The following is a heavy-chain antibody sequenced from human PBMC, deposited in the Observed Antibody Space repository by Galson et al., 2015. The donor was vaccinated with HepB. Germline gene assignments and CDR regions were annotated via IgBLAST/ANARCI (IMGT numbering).Heavy chain of an antibody. V-gene: IGHV1-69-2*01. D-gene: IGHD5-12*01. CDR1: GYTFTDYY. J-gene: IGHJ4*02. CDR2: VDPEDGET. CDR3: ATDPPGSGYVR. Sequence: AKVSCKVSGYTFTDYYMHWVQQAPGKGLEWMGLVDPEDGETIYAEKFQGRVTITADTSTDTAYMELSSLRSEDTAVYYCATDPPGSGYVRWGQGTLVTVSS.